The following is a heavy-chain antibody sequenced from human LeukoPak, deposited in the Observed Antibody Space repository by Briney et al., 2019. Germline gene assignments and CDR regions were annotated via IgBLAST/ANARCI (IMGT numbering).Heavy chain of an antibody. CDR2: INPNSGGT. Sequence: ASVNVSCKASGYTFTGYYMHWVRQAPGQGLEWMGWINPNSGGTNYAQKFQGRVTMTRDTSISTAYMELSRLRSDDTAVYYCARAYDFRGGYYYGMDVWGQGTTVTVSS. CDR3: ARAYDFRGGYYYGMDV. D-gene: IGHD3-3*01. CDR1: GYTFTGYY. V-gene: IGHV1-2*02. J-gene: IGHJ6*02.